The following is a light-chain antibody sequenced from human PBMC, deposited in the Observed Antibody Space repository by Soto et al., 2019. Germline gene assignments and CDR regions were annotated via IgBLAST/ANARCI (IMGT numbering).Light chain of an antibody. CDR3: AAWDDSLNGVV. CDR2: SNN. V-gene: IGLV1-44*01. J-gene: IGLJ2*01. CDR1: SSNIGSNT. Sequence: QSVLTQPPSASGTPGQRVTFSCSGRSSNIGSNTVNWYQHLPGTAPKLLIYSNNQRPSGVPDRFSGSKSGTSASLAISGLQSEDEADYYCAAWDDSLNGVVFGGGTQLTVL.